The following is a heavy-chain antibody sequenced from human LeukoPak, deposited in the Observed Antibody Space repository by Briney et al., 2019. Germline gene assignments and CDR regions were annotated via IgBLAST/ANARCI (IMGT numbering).Heavy chain of an antibody. CDR2: KIQDGSDI. J-gene: IGHJ3*02. CDR1: GFTLGKYW. Sequence: QPGGSLRLSCAASGFTLGKYWMSWVRHAPGEGLECVAHKIQDGSDIQYVDSVKARFTISRHNAKNSLYLQMHSQRGEDTVVYYCTADAFNMGNDAFDSWVQGTMVTDCS. V-gene: IGHV3-7*05. CDR3: TADAFNMGNDAFDS. D-gene: IGHD2/OR15-2a*01.